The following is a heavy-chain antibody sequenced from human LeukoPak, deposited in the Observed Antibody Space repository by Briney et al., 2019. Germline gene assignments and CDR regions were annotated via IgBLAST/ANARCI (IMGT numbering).Heavy chain of an antibody. D-gene: IGHD4-17*01. CDR2: IIPIFGTA. CDR1: GGTFSSYA. J-gene: IGHJ4*02. CDR3: ARGPYGDYDDY. V-gene: IGHV1-69*13. Sequence: GASVKVSCKASGGTFSSYAISWVRQAPGQGPEWMGGIIPIFGTANYAQKFQGRVTITADESTSTAYMELSSLRSEDTAVYYCARGPYGDYDDYWGQGTLVTVSS.